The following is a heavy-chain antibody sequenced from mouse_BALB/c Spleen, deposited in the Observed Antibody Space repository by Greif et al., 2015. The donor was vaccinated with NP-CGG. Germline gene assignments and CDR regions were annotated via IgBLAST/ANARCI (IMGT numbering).Heavy chain of an antibody. CDR3: ARDSSGYPPMDY. Sequence: EVKLVESGPGLVKPSQSLSLTCTVTGYSITSDYAWNWIRQFPGNKLEWMGYISYSGSTSYNPSLKSRISITRDTSKNQFFLKLNSVTTEDTATYYCARDSSGYPPMDYWGQGTSVTVSS. D-gene: IGHD3-2*01. CDR2: ISYSGST. V-gene: IGHV3-2*02. CDR1: GYSITSDYA. J-gene: IGHJ4*01.